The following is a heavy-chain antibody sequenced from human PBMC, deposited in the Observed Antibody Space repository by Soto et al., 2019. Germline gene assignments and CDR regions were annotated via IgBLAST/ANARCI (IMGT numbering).Heavy chain of an antibody. CDR3: VKDGGYCSSATCYSPRNHYFDS. Sequence: GGSLRLCCVASGFSFSYYWMSWVGQAPGKGPEWVANIKFDGSVKQYVDSVRGRFSISRDNFRNSLFLQMNSLRAGDTAIYYCVKDGGYCSSATCYSPRNHYFDSWGQGTLVTVSS. J-gene: IGHJ4*02. CDR1: GFSFSYYW. CDR2: IKFDGSVK. V-gene: IGHV3-7*03. D-gene: IGHD2-2*01.